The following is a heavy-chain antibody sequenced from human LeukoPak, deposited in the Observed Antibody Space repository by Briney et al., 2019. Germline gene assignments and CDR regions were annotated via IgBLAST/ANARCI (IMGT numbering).Heavy chain of an antibody. V-gene: IGHV1-2*02. CDR1: GYTFTGYY. Sequence: ASVKVSCKASGYTFTGYYMHWVRQAPGQGLEWMGWINPNSGGTNYAQKSQGRVTMTRDTSISTAYMELSRLRSDDTAVYYCARDLQQWLANTDYWGQGTLVTVSS. CDR2: INPNSGGT. CDR3: ARDLQQWLANTDY. J-gene: IGHJ4*02. D-gene: IGHD6-19*01.